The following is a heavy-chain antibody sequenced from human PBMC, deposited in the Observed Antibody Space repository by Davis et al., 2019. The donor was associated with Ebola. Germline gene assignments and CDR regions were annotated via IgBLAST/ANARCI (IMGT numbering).Heavy chain of an antibody. V-gene: IGHV4-4*07. J-gene: IGHJ4*02. Sequence: PSETLSLTCTVSGGSISSYYWSWIRQPAGKGLEWIGRIYTSGSTNYNPSLKSRVTMSVDTSKNQFSLKLSSVTAADTAVYYCASGSYCSGGSCHGTDYWGQGTLVTVSS. CDR2: IYTSGST. CDR1: GGSISSYY. D-gene: IGHD2-15*01. CDR3: ASGSYCSGGSCHGTDY.